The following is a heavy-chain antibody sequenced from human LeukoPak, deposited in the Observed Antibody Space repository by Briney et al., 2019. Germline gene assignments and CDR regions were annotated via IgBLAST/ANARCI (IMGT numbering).Heavy chain of an antibody. D-gene: IGHD3-10*02. Sequence: ASVKVSCKASGYTFTSYYMHWVRQAPGQGLEWMGIIHPSGGSTSYAQKFQGRVTMTRDTSTSTVYVKLSSLRSEDTAVYYCARGSVTMVGGWWGQGTLVTVSS. CDR1: GYTFTSYY. CDR2: IHPSGGST. V-gene: IGHV1-46*01. J-gene: IGHJ4*02. CDR3: ARGSVTMVGGW.